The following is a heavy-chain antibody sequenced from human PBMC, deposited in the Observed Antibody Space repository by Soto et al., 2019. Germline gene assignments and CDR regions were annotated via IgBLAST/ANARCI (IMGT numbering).Heavy chain of an antibody. CDR3: ARDYKREVRGVISY. CDR2: ISAYNGNT. J-gene: IGHJ4*02. V-gene: IGHV1-18*01. D-gene: IGHD3-10*01. Sequence: ASVKVSCKASGYTFTSYGISWVRQAPGQGLEWMGWISAYNGNTNYAQKLQGRVTMTTDTSTSTAYMELRSLRSDDTAVYYCARDYKREVRGVISYWGQGTLVTVSS. CDR1: GYTFTSYG.